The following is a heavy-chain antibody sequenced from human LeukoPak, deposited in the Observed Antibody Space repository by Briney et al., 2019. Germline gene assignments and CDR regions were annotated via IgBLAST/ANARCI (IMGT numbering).Heavy chain of an antibody. V-gene: IGHV3-23*01. D-gene: IGHD2/OR15-2a*01. Sequence: GGSLRLSCDASGFTFSTIAMIWVRQPPGKGLEWVSSIFPSGGEIHYADSVRGRFTISRANSKSTLSLQMNSLRAEDTAIYYCATYRQVLLPFESWGQGTLVTVSS. J-gene: IGHJ4*02. CDR3: ATYRQVLLPFES. CDR1: GFTFSTIA. CDR2: IFPSGGEI.